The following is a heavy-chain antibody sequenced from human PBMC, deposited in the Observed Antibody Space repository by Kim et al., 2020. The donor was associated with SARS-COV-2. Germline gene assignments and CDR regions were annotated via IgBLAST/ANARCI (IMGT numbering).Heavy chain of an antibody. CDR1: GDSVSSNSAA. D-gene: IGHD6-13*01. V-gene: IGHV6-1*01. CDR2: TYYRSKWYN. CDR3: ARDHSSSWYRPGWFDP. Sequence: SQTLSLTCAISGDSVSSNSAAWNWIRQSPSRGLEWLGRTYYRSKWYNDYAVSVKSRITINPDTSKNQFSLQLNSVTPEDTAVYYCARDHSSSWYRPGWFDPCPQGTLVTVTS. J-gene: IGHJ5*02.